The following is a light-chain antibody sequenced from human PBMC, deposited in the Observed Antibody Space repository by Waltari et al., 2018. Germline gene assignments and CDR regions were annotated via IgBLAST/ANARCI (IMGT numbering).Light chain of an antibody. V-gene: IGKV1-12*01. CDR2: PAS. CDR1: QGVSNW. CDR3: QQANSFPIT. J-gene: IGKJ5*01. Sequence: DIQMTQSPSSVSASVVDRVTITCRASQGVSNWLAWYQQKPVKAPKLLIYPASTLQSGVPSRFSGSGSGTDFTLTISSLQPEDFATYYCQQANSFPITFGQGTRLEIK.